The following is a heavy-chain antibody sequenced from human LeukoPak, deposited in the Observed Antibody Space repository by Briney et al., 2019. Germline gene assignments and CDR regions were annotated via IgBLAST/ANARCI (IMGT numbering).Heavy chain of an antibody. CDR1: GGSISSYY. Sequence: SETLSLTCTVSGGSISSYYWSWIRQPPGKGLEWIGYIYDSGSTNYNPSLKSRVAISVDTSKNQFSLKLSSVTAADTAVFYCASLTTADAFDIWGQGTMVTVSS. D-gene: IGHD3-22*01. CDR3: ASLTTADAFDI. CDR2: IYDSGST. V-gene: IGHV4-59*01. J-gene: IGHJ3*02.